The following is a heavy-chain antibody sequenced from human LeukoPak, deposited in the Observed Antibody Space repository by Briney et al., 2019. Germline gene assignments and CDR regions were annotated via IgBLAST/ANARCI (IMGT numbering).Heavy chain of an antibody. D-gene: IGHD3-22*01. J-gene: IGHJ6*03. Sequence: PGGSLRLSCAASGFTFSSYAMSWVRQPPGKGLEWVSAISGSGGSTYYADSVKGRFTISRDSSKNTLYLQMSSLRAEDTAVYYCARSASYDSTSYYIYYFLDVWGKGTTVIISS. CDR1: GFTFSSYA. CDR2: ISGSGGST. CDR3: ARSASYDSTSYYIYYFLDV. V-gene: IGHV3-23*01.